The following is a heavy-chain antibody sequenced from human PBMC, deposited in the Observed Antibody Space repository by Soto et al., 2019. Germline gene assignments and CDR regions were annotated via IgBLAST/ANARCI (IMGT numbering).Heavy chain of an antibody. CDR2: IYYSGST. CDR1: GGSISSSSYY. J-gene: IGHJ4*02. CDR3: ARGPPIGSGWEFDY. Sequence: QLLESGPGLVKPSETLSLTCTVSGGSISSSSYYWGWIRQPPGKGLEWIGSIYYSGSTYYNPSLKSRVTISVDTSKNQFSLKLSSVTAADTAVYYCARGPPIGSGWEFDYWGQGTLVTVSS. V-gene: IGHV4-39*01. D-gene: IGHD6-19*01.